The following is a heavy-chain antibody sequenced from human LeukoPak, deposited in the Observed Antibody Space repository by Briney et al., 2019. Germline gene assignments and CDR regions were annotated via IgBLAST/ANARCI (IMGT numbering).Heavy chain of an antibody. V-gene: IGHV3-23*01. CDR2: ISSGGRTV. J-gene: IGHJ4*02. CDR3: AKDRSVIPAAIPDY. CDR1: GFTFSSYA. D-gene: IGHD2-2*01. Sequence: PGGSLRLSCAASGFTFSSYAMSWVRQAPRKGLEWVSAISSGGRTVFYADSVKGRFTISRDNSKNTLYLQMNSLTVEDTAVYYCAKDRSVIPAAIPDYWGQGILVIVSS.